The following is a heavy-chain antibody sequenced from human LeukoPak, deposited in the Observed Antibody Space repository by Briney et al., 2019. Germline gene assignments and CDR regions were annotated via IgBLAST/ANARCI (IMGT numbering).Heavy chain of an antibody. J-gene: IGHJ6*03. CDR1: GGSISSYY. CDR2: IYTSGST. D-gene: IGHD3-22*01. CDR3: ARVRGGGYYDSETDYYMDV. Sequence: SETLSLTCTVSGGSISSYYWSWIRQPAGKGLEWIGRIYTSGSTNYNPSLKSRVTMSVDTSKNQFSLKLSSVTAADTAVYYCARVRGGGYYDSETDYYMDVWGKGTTVAVSS. V-gene: IGHV4-4*07.